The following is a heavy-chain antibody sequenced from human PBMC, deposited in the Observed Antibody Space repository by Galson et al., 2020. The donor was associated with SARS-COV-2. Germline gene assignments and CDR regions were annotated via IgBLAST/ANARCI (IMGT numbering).Heavy chain of an antibody. CDR3: ARGGGTVVTPFYY. CDR1: GYTFTSYY. Sequence: ASVKVSCKASGYTFTSYYMHWVRQAPGQGLEWMGWINPNSGVTNYAQKFQGRVTMTRDTSISTAYMELSGLTSEDTAVYYCARGGGTVVTPFYYWGHGTLVTVSS. V-gene: IGHV1-2*02. CDR2: INPNSGVT. J-gene: IGHJ4*01. D-gene: IGHD2-21*02.